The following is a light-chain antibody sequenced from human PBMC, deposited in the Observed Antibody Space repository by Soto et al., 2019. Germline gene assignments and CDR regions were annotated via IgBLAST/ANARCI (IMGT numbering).Light chain of an antibody. CDR1: SSDVGGYNR. V-gene: IGLV2-18*02. J-gene: IGLJ1*01. Sequence: QSVLTQPASVSGSPGESITISCTGTSSDVGGYNRVSWYHQPPGTAPKLILYEVTNRPSGVPDRFSGSKSGNTASLTISGLQAEDEADYYCSSYTISSTYVFGTGTKVTVL. CDR2: EVT. CDR3: SSYTISSTYV.